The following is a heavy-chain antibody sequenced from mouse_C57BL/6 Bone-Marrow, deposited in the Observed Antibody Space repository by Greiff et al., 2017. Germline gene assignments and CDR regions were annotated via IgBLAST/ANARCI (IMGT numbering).Heavy chain of an antibody. Sequence: EVKLMESGGGLVQPKGSLKLSCAASGFSFNTYAMNWVRQAPGKGLEWVARIRSKSNNYATYYADSVKDRFTISRDDSESMLYLQMNNLKTEDTAMYYCVRRGGYFDVWGTGTTGTVSS. CDR1: GFSFNTYA. CDR2: IRSKSNNYAT. V-gene: IGHV10-1*01. J-gene: IGHJ1*03. CDR3: VRRGGYFDV.